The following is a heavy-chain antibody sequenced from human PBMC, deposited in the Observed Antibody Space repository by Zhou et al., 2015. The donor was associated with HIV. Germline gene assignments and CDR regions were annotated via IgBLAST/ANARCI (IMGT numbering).Heavy chain of an antibody. V-gene: IGHV1-69*06. CDR1: GGTLSSSS. D-gene: IGHD6-25*01. Sequence: QVQLVQSGAEVKKPGSSVKVSCEASGGTLSSSSVSWVRQAPGQGLEWVGGIIPVFNTPHYAQTFQGRVTITADTSTSTAYMDVSSLRSEDTAVYYCATVAAAAAFDYWGQGTLVTVSS. CDR2: IIPVFNTP. J-gene: IGHJ4*02. CDR3: ATVAAAAAFDY.